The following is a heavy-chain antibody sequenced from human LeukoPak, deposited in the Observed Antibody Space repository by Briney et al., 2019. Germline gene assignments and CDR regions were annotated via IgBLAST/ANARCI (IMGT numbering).Heavy chain of an antibody. D-gene: IGHD6-13*01. Sequence: GGSLRLSCAGSGFPFSSHGMNWVRQAPGKGLEWVAVISYDGSNKYYADSVKGRFTISRDNSKNTLYLQMNSLRAEDTAVYYCARARGSSIYYYMDVWGKGTTVTVSS. CDR2: ISYDGSNK. J-gene: IGHJ6*03. CDR3: ARARGSSIYYYMDV. CDR1: GFPFSSHG. V-gene: IGHV3-30*03.